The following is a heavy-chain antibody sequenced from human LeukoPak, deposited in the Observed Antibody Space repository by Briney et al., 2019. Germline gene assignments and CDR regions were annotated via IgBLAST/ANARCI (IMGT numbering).Heavy chain of an antibody. J-gene: IGHJ3*02. CDR3: ARYALNYNDAFDI. CDR1: GFTFSSYG. CDR2: IWYDGSNK. D-gene: IGHD1-1*01. Sequence: GRSLRLSCAASGFTFSSYGMHWVRQAPGKGLEWVAVIWYDGSNKYYADSVKGRFTISRDNSKNTLYLQMNSLRAEDTAVYYCARYALNYNDAFDIWGLGTMVTVSS. V-gene: IGHV3-33*01.